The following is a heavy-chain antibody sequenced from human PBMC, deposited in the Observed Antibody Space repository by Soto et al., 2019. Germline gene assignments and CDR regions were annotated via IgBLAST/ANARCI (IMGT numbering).Heavy chain of an antibody. V-gene: IGHV1-69*13. CDR2: IIPIFGTA. CDR3: ARSDVEMATIQFDY. J-gene: IGHJ4*02. CDR1: GGPFSSYA. Sequence: SVKVSCKASGGPFSSYAISWVRQAPGQGLEWKGGIIPIFGTANYAQKFQGRVTITADESTSTAYMELSSLRSEDTAVYYCARSDVEMATIQFDYWGQGTLVTVSS. D-gene: IGHD5-12*01.